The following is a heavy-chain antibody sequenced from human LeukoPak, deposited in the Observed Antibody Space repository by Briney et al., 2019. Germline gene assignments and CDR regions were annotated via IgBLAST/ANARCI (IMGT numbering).Heavy chain of an antibody. CDR2: ISRRGSII. D-gene: IGHD3-3*01. V-gene: IGHV3-48*03. CDR1: GFTFSTYE. J-gene: IGHJ4*02. CDR3: TREQRVVTPEGLDY. Sequence: GGSLRLSCAASGFTFSTYEMNWVRQAPGKGLEWVAYISRRGSIIYYADSVKGRFTISRDSGRNSLYLQMNSLRVEDTAVYYCTREQRVVTPEGLDYWGQGTLVTVSS.